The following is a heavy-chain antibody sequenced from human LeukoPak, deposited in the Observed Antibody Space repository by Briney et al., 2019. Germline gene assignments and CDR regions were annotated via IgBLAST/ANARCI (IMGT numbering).Heavy chain of an antibody. Sequence: SETLSLTCTVSGGSISSGSYYWSRIRQPPGKGLEWIGYIYYSGSTNYNPSLKSRVTISVDTSKNQFSLKLSSVTAADTAVYYCARVSRMGADYWGQGTLVTVSS. J-gene: IGHJ4*02. V-gene: IGHV4-61*01. CDR3: ARVSRMGADY. CDR1: GGSISSGSYY. D-gene: IGHD1-26*01. CDR2: IYYSGST.